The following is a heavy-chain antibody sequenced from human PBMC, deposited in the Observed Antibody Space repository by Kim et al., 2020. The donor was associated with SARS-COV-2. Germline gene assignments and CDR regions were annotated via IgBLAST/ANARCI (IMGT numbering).Heavy chain of an antibody. V-gene: IGHV7-4-1*02. J-gene: IGHJ6*02. Sequence: ASVKVSCKASGYTFTSYAMNWVRQAPGQGLAWMGWINTNTGNPTYAQGFTGRFVFSLDTSVSTAYLQISSLKAEDTAVYYCAIRKDPARAYYHLNYYYYGMDVWGQGTTVTVSS. CDR2: INTNTGNP. CDR1: GYTFTSYA. D-gene: IGHD6-6*01. CDR3: AIRKDPARAYYHLNYYYYGMDV.